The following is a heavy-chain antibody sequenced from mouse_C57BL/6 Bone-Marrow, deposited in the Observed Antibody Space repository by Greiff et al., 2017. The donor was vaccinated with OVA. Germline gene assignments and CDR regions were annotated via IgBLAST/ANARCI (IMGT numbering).Heavy chain of an antibody. CDR1: GFTFSDYY. V-gene: IGHV5-12*01. CDR2: ISNGGGDT. CDR3: ARRNDGYSFAY. Sequence: EVKLMESGGGLVQPGGSLKLSCAASGFTFSDYYMYWVRQTPEKRLEWVAYISNGGGDTYYPDTVKGRFTISRDNAKNTMYLQMSRLKSEDTAMYYCARRNDGYSFAYWGQGTLVTVSA. D-gene: IGHD2-3*01. J-gene: IGHJ3*01.